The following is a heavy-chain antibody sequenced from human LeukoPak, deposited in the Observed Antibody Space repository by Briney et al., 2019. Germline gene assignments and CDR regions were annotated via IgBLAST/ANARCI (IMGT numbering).Heavy chain of an antibody. CDR1: GYRFSGNY. CDR2: INTNSGDT. Sequence: ASVKVSCKASGYRFSGNYIHWVRQAPGQGLEWMAWINTNSGDTNSAQKFQGRVTVTRDTSISTVYMDLSRLRYDDTAIYYCARAREVTGLTPWGQGTLATVSS. J-gene: IGHJ5*02. D-gene: IGHD3-9*01. V-gene: IGHV1-2*02. CDR3: ARAREVTGLTP.